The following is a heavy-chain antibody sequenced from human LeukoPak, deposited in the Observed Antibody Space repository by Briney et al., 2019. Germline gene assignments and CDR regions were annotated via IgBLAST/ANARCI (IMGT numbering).Heavy chain of an antibody. J-gene: IGHJ4*02. Sequence: ASVKVSCKASGYTFTGYYMHWVRQAPGQGLEWMGWINPNSGGTNYAQKFQGRVTMTRDTSISTAYMELSRLRSDDTAVYYCARDREGIVVVPGAKRKTWYFDYWGQGTLVTVSS. D-gene: IGHD2-2*01. V-gene: IGHV1-2*02. CDR3: ARDREGIVVVPGAKRKTWYFDY. CDR1: GYTFTGYY. CDR2: INPNSGGT.